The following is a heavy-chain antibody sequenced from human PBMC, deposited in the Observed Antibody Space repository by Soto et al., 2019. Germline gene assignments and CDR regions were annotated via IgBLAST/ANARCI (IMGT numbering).Heavy chain of an antibody. Sequence: GASLKISRKASGYTFARYWIGRVRQKPGQGLEWMGFVFPDDSDVRYNPSYRGQVTISADKSINTFYLQWICQKASNTAIYYCVRRKSWYYFDAWGQGTPVTVSS. J-gene: IGHJ4*02. D-gene: IGHD6-13*01. CDR2: VFPDDSDV. V-gene: IGHV5-51*01. CDR3: VRRKSWYYFDA. CDR1: GYTFARYW.